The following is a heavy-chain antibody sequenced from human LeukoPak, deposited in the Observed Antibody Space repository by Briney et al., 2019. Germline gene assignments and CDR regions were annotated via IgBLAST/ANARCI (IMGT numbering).Heavy chain of an antibody. V-gene: IGHV6-1*01. CDR2: TYYRSKWYN. CDR3: ARGFVGSYYNINWFDP. Sequence: SQTLSLTCAISGDSVSSNSAAWNWIRQSPSRGLEWLGRTYYRSKWYNDYAVSVKSRITINPDTSKNQFSLQLNSVTPEDTAVYYCARGFVGSYYNINWFDPWGQGTLVTVSS. J-gene: IGHJ5*02. CDR1: GDSVSSNSAA. D-gene: IGHD3-10*01.